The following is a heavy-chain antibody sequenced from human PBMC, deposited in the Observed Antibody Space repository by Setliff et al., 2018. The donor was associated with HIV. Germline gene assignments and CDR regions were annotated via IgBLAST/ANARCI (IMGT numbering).Heavy chain of an antibody. J-gene: IGHJ4*02. D-gene: IGHD4-17*01. CDR2: ISHSGETT. CDR3: AKALYGHSSAVGPDF. Sequence: GGSLRLSCAASGFTFSSYAMNWVRQAPGKGLEWVSAISHSGETTYFADSVKGRFTIYRDNSKNTLYLQMSSLKVDDTAIYFCAKALYGHSSAVGPDFWGQGTLVTVSS. CDR1: GFTFSSYA. V-gene: IGHV3-23*01.